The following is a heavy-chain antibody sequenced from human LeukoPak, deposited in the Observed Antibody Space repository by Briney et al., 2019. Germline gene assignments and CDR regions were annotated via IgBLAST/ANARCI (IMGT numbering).Heavy chain of an antibody. CDR3: ARHIYRTFYFDY. V-gene: IGHV4-59*08. D-gene: IGHD1-14*01. Sequence: PLETLSLTCTVSGGSISSYYWSWIRLPPGKGLEWIGYTFYNGNTNYNPSLKSRVTISLDTSKNQFSLKVSSVTAADTAVYYCARHIYRTFYFDYWGHGTLVTVSS. J-gene: IGHJ4*01. CDR2: TFYNGNT. CDR1: GGSISSYY.